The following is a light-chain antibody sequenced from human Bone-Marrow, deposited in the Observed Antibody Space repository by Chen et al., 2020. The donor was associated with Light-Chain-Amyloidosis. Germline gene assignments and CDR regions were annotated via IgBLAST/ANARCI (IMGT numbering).Light chain of an antibody. V-gene: IGLV1-51*02. J-gene: IGLJ3*02. CDR3: ATGDSSMTVWM. CDR2: ENN. Sequence: QSVLTQPPSVSAAPGQKVTISCSGSNSNIGINYVSWYQQLPGTSPKFPICENNQRPSEVPDRFSGSKCGTSATLGVAGLQTGDEADYYCATGDSSMTVWMFGGGTKLTVL. CDR1: NSNIGINY.